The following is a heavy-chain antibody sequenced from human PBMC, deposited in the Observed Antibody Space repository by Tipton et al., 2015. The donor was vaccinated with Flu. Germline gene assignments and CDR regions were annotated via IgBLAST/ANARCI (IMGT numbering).Heavy chain of an antibody. D-gene: IGHD3-22*01. CDR2: IYYTGST. V-gene: IGHV4-59*01. J-gene: IGHJ6*02. CDR3: VREGTSNYDRRGYSFYYYIMDV. CDR1: GGSISGYY. Sequence: LRLSCTVSGGSISGYYWSWIRQPPGKGLEWIGYIYYTGSTNYNPSLKSRVTISVDTSKNQFSLKLYSVTAADTAVYFCVREGTSNYDRRGYSFYYYIMDVWGQGTTVTVSS.